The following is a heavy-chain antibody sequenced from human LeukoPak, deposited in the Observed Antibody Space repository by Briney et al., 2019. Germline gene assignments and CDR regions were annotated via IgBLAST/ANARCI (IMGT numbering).Heavy chain of an antibody. J-gene: IGHJ6*03. D-gene: IGHD6-19*01. CDR2: IYYSGST. V-gene: IGHV4-39*07. CDR1: GGSISSSSYY. Sequence: SETLSLTCTVSGGSISSSSYYWGWIRQPPGKGLEWIGSIYYSGSTYYNPSLKSRVTISVDTSKNQFSLKLSSVTAADTAVYYCARLNSGWWRRGSYYYYMDVWGKGTTVTVSS. CDR3: ARLNSGWWRRGSYYYYMDV.